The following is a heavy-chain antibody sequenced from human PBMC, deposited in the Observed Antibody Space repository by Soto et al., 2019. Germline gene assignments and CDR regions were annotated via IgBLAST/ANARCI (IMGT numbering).Heavy chain of an antibody. V-gene: IGHV4-31*11. CDR2: IYYSGST. CDR1: GGSISSGGYY. Sequence: SETLXLTCAVSGGSISSGGYYWSWIRQHQGKGLEWIGYIYYSGSTYSNPSLNRRVTISVDTSKNQFSLKLSSVTAADTAVYYCARRFSSIWAAPCSFDPWGQGTLVTVSS. D-gene: IGHD6-13*01. J-gene: IGHJ5*02. CDR3: ARRFSSIWAAPCSFDP.